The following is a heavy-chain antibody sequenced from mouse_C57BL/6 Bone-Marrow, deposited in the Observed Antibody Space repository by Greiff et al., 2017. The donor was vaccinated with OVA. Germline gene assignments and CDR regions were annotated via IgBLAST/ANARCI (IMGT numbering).Heavy chain of an antibody. J-gene: IGHJ3*01. CDR2: FYPGSGSI. D-gene: IGHD2-5*01. CDR1: GYTFTEYT. Sequence: QVQLQQSGAELVKPGASVKLSCKASGYTFTEYTIYWVKQRSGQGLEWIGWFYPGSGSIEYNEKFKDEATLTADKSSSTVYMAISRLTSEDSAIYFWASNEGGPYSNYFSWFAYWGQGTLVTVSA. V-gene: IGHV1-62-2*01. CDR3: ASNEGGPYSNYFSWFAY.